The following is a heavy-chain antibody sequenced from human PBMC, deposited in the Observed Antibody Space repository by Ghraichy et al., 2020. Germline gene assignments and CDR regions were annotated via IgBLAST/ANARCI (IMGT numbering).Heavy chain of an antibody. D-gene: IGHD2-2*01. CDR1: GITFSNYP. Sequence: GGSLRLSCAASGITFSNYPMSWVRQAPGKGLEWVSAVSGSGTTTYYADSVKGRFTISRDNSKNTLYLQMNSLRAEDTAIYYCARYCTSTSCYESYPYGMDVWGQGTTVTVSS. CDR2: VSGSGTTT. CDR3: ARYCTSTSCYESYPYGMDV. J-gene: IGHJ6*02. V-gene: IGHV3-23*01.